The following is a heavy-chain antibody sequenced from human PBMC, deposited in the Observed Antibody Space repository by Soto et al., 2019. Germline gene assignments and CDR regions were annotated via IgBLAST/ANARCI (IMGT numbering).Heavy chain of an antibody. D-gene: IGHD4-17*01. J-gene: IGHJ3*02. CDR1: GFTFSSNA. CDR2: ISGSGGST. V-gene: IGHV3-23*01. Sequence: GGSLRLSCAASGFTFSSNAMSWVRQAPGKGLEWVSAISGSGGSTYYADSVKGRFTISRDNSKNTLYLQMNSLRAEDTAVYYCGGFRYGDYVGGGAFDIWGQGTMVTVSS. CDR3: GGFRYGDYVGGGAFDI.